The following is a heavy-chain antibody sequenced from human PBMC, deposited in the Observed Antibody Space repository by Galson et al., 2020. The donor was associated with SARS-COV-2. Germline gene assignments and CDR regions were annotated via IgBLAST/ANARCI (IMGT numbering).Heavy chain of an antibody. J-gene: IGHJ3*01. Sequence: ASVTVSCKASGYTFTGYYIHWVRQAPGQGLEWMGWINPDRGATHYAQNFQGWVTLTRDTSINTAYMELSRLKSDDTAIYYCARGGGGDIVVVPAASDAFDVWGQGTMVTVSS. CDR2: INPDRGAT. CDR1: GYTFTGYY. V-gene: IGHV1-2*04. CDR3: ARGGGGDIVVVPAASDAFDV. D-gene: IGHD2-2*01.